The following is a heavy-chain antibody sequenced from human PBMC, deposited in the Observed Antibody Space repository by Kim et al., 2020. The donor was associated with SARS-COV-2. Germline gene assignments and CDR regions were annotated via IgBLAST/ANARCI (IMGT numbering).Heavy chain of an antibody. CDR2: ISGNTDHI. CDR3: AKKGGFAGGTYGLDY. V-gene: IGHV3-23*01. CDR1: GFTFGGYA. D-gene: IGHD3-16*01. Sequence: GGSLRLSCAASGFTFGGYAMSWVRQAPGKGLEWVSGISGNTDHIYYADSVKGRFTISRDNSKNTVYLQMSSLRAEDTAVYYCAKKGGFAGGTYGLDYWG. J-gene: IGHJ4*01.